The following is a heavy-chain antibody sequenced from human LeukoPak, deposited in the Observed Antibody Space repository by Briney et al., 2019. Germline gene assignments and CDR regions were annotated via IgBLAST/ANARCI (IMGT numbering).Heavy chain of an antibody. CDR1: GFTFSSYS. V-gene: IGHV3-21*01. J-gene: IGHJ4*02. D-gene: IGHD3-3*01. CDR2: ISSSSSYI. Sequence: GGSLRLSCAASGFTFSSYSMNWVRQAPGKGLEWVSSISSSSSYIYYADSVKGRFTISRDNAKNSLYLQMNSLRAEDTAVYYCARRYDFWSGYPAFDYWGQGTLVTVSS. CDR3: ARRYDFWSGYPAFDY.